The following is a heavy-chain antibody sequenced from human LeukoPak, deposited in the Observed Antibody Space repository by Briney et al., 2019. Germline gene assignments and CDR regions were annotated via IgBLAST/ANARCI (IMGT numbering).Heavy chain of an antibody. Sequence: ASVKVSCEASGYTFTSYGISWVRQAPGQGLEWMGWINPNSGGTNSAQKFQGRVTMTRDTSISTAYMELSRLRSGDTAVYYCARERQPMYYFDYWGQGTLVTVSS. D-gene: IGHD6-13*01. CDR1: GYTFTSYG. CDR2: INPNSGGT. J-gene: IGHJ4*02. CDR3: ARERQPMYYFDY. V-gene: IGHV1-2*02.